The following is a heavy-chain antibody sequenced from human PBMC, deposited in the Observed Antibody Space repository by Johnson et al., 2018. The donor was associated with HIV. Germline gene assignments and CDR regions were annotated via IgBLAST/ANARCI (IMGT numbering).Heavy chain of an antibody. Sequence: QVQLVESGGGVVQPGRSLRLSCAASGFTFSSYAMHWVRQAPGKGLEWVAVISYDGSNKYYADSVKGRFTISSDNSKNTLYLQMNSLSAEDTAVYYCARDIFGYSSSSVPDAFDIWGQGTMVTVSS. CDR1: GFTFSSYA. CDR2: ISYDGSNK. V-gene: IGHV3-30*04. J-gene: IGHJ3*02. CDR3: ARDIFGYSSSSVPDAFDI. D-gene: IGHD6-6*01.